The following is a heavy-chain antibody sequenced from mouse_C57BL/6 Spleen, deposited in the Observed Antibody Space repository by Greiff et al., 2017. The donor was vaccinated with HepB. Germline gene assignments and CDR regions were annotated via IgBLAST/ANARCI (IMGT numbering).Heavy chain of an antibody. Sequence: EVQLQQSGPGLVKPSQSLSLTCSVTGYSITSGYYWNWIRQFPGNKLEWMGYISYDGSNNYNPSLKNRISITRDTSKNQFFLKLNSVTTEDTATYYCARGGDYCNADYYAMDYWGQGTSVTVSS. D-gene: IGHD2-1*01. CDR1: GYSITSGYY. J-gene: IGHJ4*01. CDR3: ARGGDYCNADYYAMDY. V-gene: IGHV3-6*01. CDR2: ISYDGSN.